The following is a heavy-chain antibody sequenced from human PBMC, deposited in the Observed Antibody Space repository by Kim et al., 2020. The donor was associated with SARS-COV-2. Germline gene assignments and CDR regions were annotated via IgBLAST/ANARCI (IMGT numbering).Heavy chain of an antibody. CDR2: ISDTGTDT. V-gene: IGHV3-23*01. CDR3: VKNDWPRLHAFEV. Sequence: GGSLRLSCAASGFIFSSNAMDWVRQAPGKGLEWVAGISDTGTDTNYGDSVKGRFTISRDNSKNMVYLEMNSLRDDDTAVYYCVKNDWPRLHAFEVWGQGTMVIVS. J-gene: IGHJ3*01. D-gene: IGHD3-9*01. CDR1: GFIFSSNA.